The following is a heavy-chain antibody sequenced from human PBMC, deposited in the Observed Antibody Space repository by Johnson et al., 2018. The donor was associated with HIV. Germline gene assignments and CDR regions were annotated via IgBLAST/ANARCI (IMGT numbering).Heavy chain of an antibody. Sequence: QVQLVESGGGLVKPGGSLRLSCAASGVTFSAYYMSWIRQAQGKGLEWISYISRGGSTKYYADSVKGRFTISRDNAKNSLYLQMNSLRAEDTAVYYCARGRPSGSHDAFDIWGQGTMVTVSS. CDR1: GVTFSAYY. CDR2: ISRGGSTK. V-gene: IGHV3-11*04. D-gene: IGHD3-22*01. J-gene: IGHJ3*02. CDR3: ARGRPSGSHDAFDI.